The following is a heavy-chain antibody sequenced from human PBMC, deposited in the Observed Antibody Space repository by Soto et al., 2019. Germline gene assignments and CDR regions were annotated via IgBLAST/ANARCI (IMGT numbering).Heavy chain of an antibody. V-gene: IGHV3-21*01. Sequence: EVQLVESGGGLVKPGGSLRLSCAASGFTFSSCSMNLVRQAPGKGLEWVSSISSNSTYIYYADSVKGRFTISRDNAKNSLYLQMNSLRAADTAVYYCASPRKLNPRLGMDVWGQGTTVTVTS. J-gene: IGHJ6*02. CDR1: GFTFSSCS. CDR2: ISSNSTYI. D-gene: IGHD6-6*01. CDR3: ASPRKLNPRLGMDV.